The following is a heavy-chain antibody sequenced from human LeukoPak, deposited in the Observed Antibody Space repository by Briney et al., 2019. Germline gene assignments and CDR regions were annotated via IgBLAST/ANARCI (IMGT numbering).Heavy chain of an antibody. CDR2: IYHSGST. CDR3: ARGPDIVVVTATFDY. J-gene: IGHJ4*02. Sequence: SETLSLTCAVSGGSISSGGYSWSWIRQPPGKGLEWIGYIYHSGSTYYNPSLKSRVTISVDTSKNQFSLKLSSVTAADTAVYYCARGPDIVVVTATFDYWGQGTLVTVSS. CDR1: GGSISSGGYS. D-gene: IGHD2-21*02. V-gene: IGHV4-30-2*01.